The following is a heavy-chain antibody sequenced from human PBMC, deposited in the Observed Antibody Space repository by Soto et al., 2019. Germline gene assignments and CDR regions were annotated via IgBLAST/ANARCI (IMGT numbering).Heavy chain of an antibody. CDR3: ARGIVVVPAANYYGMDV. Sequence: SLRLSCAASGFTFSSYAMHWVRQAPGKGLEWVAVISYDGSNKYYADSVKGRFTISRDNSKNTLYLQMNSLRAEDTAVYYCARGIVVVPAANYYGMDVWGQGTTVTVSS. J-gene: IGHJ6*02. V-gene: IGHV3-30-3*01. D-gene: IGHD2-2*01. CDR1: GFTFSSYA. CDR2: ISYDGSNK.